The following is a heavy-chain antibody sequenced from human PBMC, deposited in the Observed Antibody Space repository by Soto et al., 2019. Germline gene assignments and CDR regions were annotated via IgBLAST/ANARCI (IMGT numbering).Heavy chain of an antibody. CDR2: MNAKSGDT. Sequence: ASVKVSCNASGYTFSDFDSNWLRQASGQGPEWMGWMNAKSGDTFFAQRFQGKFNMTWDTSLSTAYMEVGSLTSDDTAIYYCARGNHFNYAGFDVWGQGTTVPVSS. CDR1: GYTFSDFD. J-gene: IGHJ6*02. CDR3: ARGNHFNYAGFDV. V-gene: IGHV1-8*01. D-gene: IGHD3-16*01.